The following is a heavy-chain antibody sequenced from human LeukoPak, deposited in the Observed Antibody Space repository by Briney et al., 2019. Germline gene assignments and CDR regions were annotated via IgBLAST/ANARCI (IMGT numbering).Heavy chain of an antibody. CDR2: IIPIFGTA. CDR3: AREVCSSTSCYPPPLGDY. J-gene: IGHJ4*02. Sequence: GASVKVSCKASGGTFSSYAISWARQAPGQGLEWMGGIIPIFGTANYAQKFQGRVTITADESTSTAYMELSSLRSEDTAVYYCAREVCSSTSCYPPPLGDYWGQGTLVTVSS. V-gene: IGHV1-69*13. D-gene: IGHD2-2*01. CDR1: GGTFSSYA.